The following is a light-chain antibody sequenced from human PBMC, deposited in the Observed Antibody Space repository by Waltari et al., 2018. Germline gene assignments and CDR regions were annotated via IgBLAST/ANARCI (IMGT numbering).Light chain of an antibody. CDR2: DAS. CDR3: QQYNEWPRT. CDR1: QSVSSN. Sequence: EIVMTQSPATLSVSPGERATLSCRASQSVSSNLAWYQQKPGQPLRLLIFDASRRATGIPARFSGSGSGTEFTLSISSLQSEDFAIYYCQQYNEWPRTFGQGTRVEI. V-gene: IGKV3-15*01. J-gene: IGKJ1*01.